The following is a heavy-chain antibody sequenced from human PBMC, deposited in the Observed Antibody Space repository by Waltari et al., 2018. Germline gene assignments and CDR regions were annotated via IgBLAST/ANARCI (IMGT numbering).Heavy chain of an antibody. V-gene: IGHV3-48*01. CDR1: GFTFSSYS. D-gene: IGHD3-9*01. CDR3: ARLSGAGPPGYDY. Sequence: EVQLVESGGGLVQPGGSLRLSCAASGFTFSSYSMNWVRKAPGKGLEWVSYISSSSRTIYYADSVKGRFTISRDNAKNSLYLQMNSLRAEDTAVYYCARLSGAGPPGYDYWGQGTLVTVSS. CDR2: ISSSSRTI. J-gene: IGHJ4*02.